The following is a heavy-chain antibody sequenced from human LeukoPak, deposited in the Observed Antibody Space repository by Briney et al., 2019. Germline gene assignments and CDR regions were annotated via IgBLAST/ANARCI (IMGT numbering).Heavy chain of an antibody. CDR3: ARDLKGDYYDSSGYYYT. CDR2: IYYSGST. D-gene: IGHD3-22*01. J-gene: IGHJ4*02. CDR1: GGSISSYY. V-gene: IGHV4-59*12. Sequence: SETLSLTCTVSGGSISSYYWSWIRQPPGKGLEWIGYIYYSGSTYYNPSLKSRVTISVDTSKNQFSLKLSSVTAADTAVYYCARDLKGDYYDSSGYYYTWGQGTLVTVSS.